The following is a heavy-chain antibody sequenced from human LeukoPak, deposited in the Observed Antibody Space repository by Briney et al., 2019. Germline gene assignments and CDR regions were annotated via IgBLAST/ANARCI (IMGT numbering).Heavy chain of an antibody. V-gene: IGHV1-69*04. CDR3: ARAQFKGYDFWSGYYAFDY. CDR1: VGTFSSYA. CDR2: IIPILGIA. J-gene: IGHJ4*02. Sequence: GASVKVSSKASVGTFSSYAISWVRQAPGQGLEWMGRIIPILGIANYAQKFQGRVTITADKSTSTAYMELSSLRSEDTAVYYCARAQFKGYDFWSGYYAFDYWGQGTLVTVSS. D-gene: IGHD3-3*01.